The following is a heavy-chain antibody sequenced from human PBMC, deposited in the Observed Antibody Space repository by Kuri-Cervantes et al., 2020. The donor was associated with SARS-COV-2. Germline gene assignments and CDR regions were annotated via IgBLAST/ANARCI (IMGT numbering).Heavy chain of an antibody. V-gene: IGHV3-11*03. CDR2: ISSSSSYT. J-gene: IGHJ3*02. CDR3: ASFGSGWYDDAFDI. Sequence: GGSLRLSCAASGFTFSDYYTSWIRQAPGKGLEWVSYISSSSSYTNYADSVKGRFTISRDNAKNSLYLQMNSLRAEDTAVYYCASFGSGWYDDAFDIWGQGTMVTVSS. D-gene: IGHD6-19*01. CDR1: GFTFSDYY.